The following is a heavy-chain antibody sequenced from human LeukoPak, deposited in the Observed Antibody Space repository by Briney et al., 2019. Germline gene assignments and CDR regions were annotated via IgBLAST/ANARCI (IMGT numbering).Heavy chain of an antibody. D-gene: IGHD2-2*01. CDR3: ARDTTIVVVPAAMGYGMDV. J-gene: IGHJ6*02. V-gene: IGHV1-18*01. Sequence: GASVKVSCKASGYTFTSYGISWVRQAPGQGLEWMGWISAYNGNTNYAQKLQGRVTMTTDTFTSTAYMELRSLRSDDTAVYYCARDTTIVVVPAAMGYGMDVWGQGTTVTVSS. CDR2: ISAYNGNT. CDR1: GYTFTSYG.